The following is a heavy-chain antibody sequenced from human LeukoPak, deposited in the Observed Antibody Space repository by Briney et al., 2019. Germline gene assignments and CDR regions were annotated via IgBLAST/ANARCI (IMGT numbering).Heavy chain of an antibody. CDR3: AKGPKTGDRYFDY. Sequence: GGSLRLSCAASGFTFSSYAMSWVRQAPGKGLEWISAISGGSGSTYYADSVKGRFTISRDNSKNTLYLQMNSLRAEDTAVYYCAKGPKTGDRYFDYWGQGTLVTVSS. J-gene: IGHJ4*02. CDR2: ISGGSGST. D-gene: IGHD7-27*01. CDR1: GFTFSSYA. V-gene: IGHV3-23*01.